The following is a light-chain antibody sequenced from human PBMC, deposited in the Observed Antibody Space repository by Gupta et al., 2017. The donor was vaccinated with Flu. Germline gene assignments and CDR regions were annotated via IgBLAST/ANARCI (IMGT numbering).Light chain of an antibody. CDR1: QSVLYSSNNKNY. J-gene: IGKJ1*01. CDR3: QQLYSTHLTWT. CDR2: WAS. V-gene: IGKV4-1*01. Sequence: DIVMTQSPDSLAVSLGERATINCKSSQSVLYSSNNKNYLAWYQQKPGQPPKLLIYWASTRESGVHDRFSGSGDGTDFTLTMSSRQAEDVAVYYCQQLYSTHLTWTFGQGTKVEIK.